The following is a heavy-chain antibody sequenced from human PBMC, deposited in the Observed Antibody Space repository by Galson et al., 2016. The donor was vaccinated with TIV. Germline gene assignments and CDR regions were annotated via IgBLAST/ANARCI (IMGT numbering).Heavy chain of an antibody. V-gene: IGHV3-73*01. CDR2: VRTKPNNYAT. CDR1: GFTFSAST. CDR3: TKSEDFVVFHH. J-gene: IGHJ4*02. D-gene: IGHD2-15*01. Sequence: SLRLSRAASGFTFSASTMHWVRQASGKGLEWVARVRTKPNNYATAYAASVEGRFTISRDDSKNTAYLQMNSLITEDTAVYYCTKSEDFVVFHHWGQGALVAVSS.